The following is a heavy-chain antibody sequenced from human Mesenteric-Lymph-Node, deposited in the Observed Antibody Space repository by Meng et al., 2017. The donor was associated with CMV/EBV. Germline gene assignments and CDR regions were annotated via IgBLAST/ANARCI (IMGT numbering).Heavy chain of an antibody. CDR3: ARGTDY. J-gene: IGHJ4*02. CDR2: ISYDGSNK. V-gene: IGHV3-30-3*01. CDR1: GFTFSSYA. Sequence: RSLRLSGAASGFTFSSYAMHWVRQAPGKGLEWVAVISYDGSNKYYADSVKGRFTISRDNSKKTLYLQMNSLRAEDTAVYYCARGTDYWGQGTLVTVSS.